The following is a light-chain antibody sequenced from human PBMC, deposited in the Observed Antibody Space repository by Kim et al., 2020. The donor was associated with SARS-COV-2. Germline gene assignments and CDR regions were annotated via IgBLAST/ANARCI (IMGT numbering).Light chain of an antibody. CDR3: QQYDDLPHT. V-gene: IGKV1-33*01. Sequence: SASVGDRVAITCQASQDITNALTWYQQKPGKAPKLLIYDASHLETGVPSRFSGSGSGTDFTLTISRLQPEDTATYSCQQYDDLPHTFGQGTKLEI. CDR2: DAS. CDR1: QDITNA. J-gene: IGKJ2*01.